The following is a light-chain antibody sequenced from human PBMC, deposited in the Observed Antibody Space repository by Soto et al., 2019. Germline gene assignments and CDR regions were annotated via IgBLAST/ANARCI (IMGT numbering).Light chain of an antibody. CDR1: QEISNY. CDR3: QQYDHLPRT. CDR2: DAS. J-gene: IGKJ1*01. Sequence: DIQMIQSPSSLSASVGDRVTITCQASQEISNYLNWYQQNPGKAPKLLIYDASNLERGVPSRFSGRGSRTDFTFTISSLQPEDFATYYCQQYDHLPRTFGRGTKVEIK. V-gene: IGKV1-33*01.